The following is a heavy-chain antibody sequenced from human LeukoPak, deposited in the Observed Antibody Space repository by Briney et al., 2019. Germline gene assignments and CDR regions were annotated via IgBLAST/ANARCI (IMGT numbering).Heavy chain of an antibody. CDR1: GFTFDDYA. CDR3: AKDILSGSYYYFDY. J-gene: IGHJ4*02. V-gene: IGHV3-9*01. CDR2: ISWNSGSI. Sequence: PGRSLRLSCAASGFTFDDYAMHWVRQAPGKGLEWDSGISWNSGSIGYADSVKGRFTISRDNAKNSLYLQMNSLRAEDTALYYCAKDILSGSYYYFDYWGQGTLVTVSS. D-gene: IGHD1-26*01.